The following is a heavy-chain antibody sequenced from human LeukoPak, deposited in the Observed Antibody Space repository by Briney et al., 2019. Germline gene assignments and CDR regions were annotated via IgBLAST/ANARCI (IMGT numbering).Heavy chain of an antibody. Sequence: SETLSLTCTVSGGSISSYYWSWIRQPPGKGLEWIGYIYYSGSTNYNPSLKSRVTISVDTSKNQFSLKLSSVTAADTAVYYCARLNWRHAFDIWGQGTIVTVSS. D-gene: IGHD1-20*01. CDR2: IYYSGST. V-gene: IGHV4-59*08. CDR1: GGSISSYY. CDR3: ARLNWRHAFDI. J-gene: IGHJ3*02.